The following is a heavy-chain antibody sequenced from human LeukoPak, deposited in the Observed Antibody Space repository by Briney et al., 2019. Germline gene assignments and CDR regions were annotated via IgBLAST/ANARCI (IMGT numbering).Heavy chain of an antibody. CDR2: ISSSSSYT. J-gene: IGHJ4*02. Sequence: MAGGSLRLSCAASGFTFSDYYMSWICQPPGKGLEWVSYISSSSSYTNYADSVKGRFTISRDNTKNSLYLQMNSLRAEDTAVYYCARDLYSSSWYGGFDYWGQGTLVTVSS. D-gene: IGHD6-13*01. CDR1: GFTFSDYY. V-gene: IGHV3-11*05. CDR3: ARDLYSSSWYGGFDY.